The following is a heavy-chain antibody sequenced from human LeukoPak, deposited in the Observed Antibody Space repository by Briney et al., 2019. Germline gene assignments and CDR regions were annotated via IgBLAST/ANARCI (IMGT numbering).Heavy chain of an antibody. CDR3: ARNFVVVPASDY. CDR1: GFTFSSYS. D-gene: IGHD2-2*01. J-gene: IGHJ4*02. V-gene: IGHV3-21*01. CDR2: ISSSSSYI. Sequence: GGSLRLSCAASGFTFSSYSMNWVRQAPGKGLEWVSSISSSSSYIYYADSVKGRFTISRDNAKNSLYLQMNSLRAEDTAVYYCARNFVVVPASDYWGQGTLVTVSS.